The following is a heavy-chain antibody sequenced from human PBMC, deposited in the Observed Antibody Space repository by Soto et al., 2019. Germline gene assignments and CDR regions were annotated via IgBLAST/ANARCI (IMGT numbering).Heavy chain of an antibody. J-gene: IGHJ5*02. CDR3: ARGLDIPDNWFDP. CDR1: GYTFTGYY. Sequence: GASVKVSCKASGYTFTGYYMHWVRQATGQGLEWMGWINPNSGGTNYAQKFQGRVTMTRDTSISTAYMELSRLRSDDTAVYYCARGLDIPDNWFDPWGQGTLVTVSS. V-gene: IGHV1-2*02. CDR2: INPNSGGT. D-gene: IGHD2-21*01.